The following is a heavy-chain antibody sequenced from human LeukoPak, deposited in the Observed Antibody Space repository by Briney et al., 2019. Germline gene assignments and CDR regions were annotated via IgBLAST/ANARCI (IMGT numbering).Heavy chain of an antibody. Sequence: GGSLRLSCAASGFTFSSYAMSWVRQAPGKGLEWVSAISGRGGSTYYADSVKGRFTISRDNSKNTLYLQMNSLRAEDTAVYYCAKGDYYDSSGYYLHAFDIWGQGTMVTVSS. D-gene: IGHD3-22*01. CDR3: AKGDYYDSSGYYLHAFDI. CDR2: ISGRGGST. V-gene: IGHV3-23*01. CDR1: GFTFSSYA. J-gene: IGHJ3*02.